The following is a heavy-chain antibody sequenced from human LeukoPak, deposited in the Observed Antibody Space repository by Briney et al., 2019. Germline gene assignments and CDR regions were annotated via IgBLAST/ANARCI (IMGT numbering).Heavy chain of an antibody. CDR2: ISAYNGNT. Sequence: ASVKVSCKASGYTFTSYGISWVRQAPGQGLEWMGWISAYNGNTNYAQKLQGRVTMTTDTSTSTAYMELRSLRSDDTAVYYCARDLSDCDFWSGYSPSGYWGQGTLVTVSS. CDR3: ARDLSDCDFWSGYSPSGY. J-gene: IGHJ4*02. CDR1: GYTFTSYG. D-gene: IGHD3-3*01. V-gene: IGHV1-18*01.